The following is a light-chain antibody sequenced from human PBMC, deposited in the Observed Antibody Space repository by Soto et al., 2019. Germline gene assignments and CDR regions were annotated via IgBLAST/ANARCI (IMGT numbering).Light chain of an antibody. CDR2: DAS. V-gene: IGKV3-11*01. CDR1: QNIASNY. CDR3: QQRVRWPDQPLS. Sequence: EVVLTQSPATLSLSPGVRATLSCRGSQNIASNYLAWYQQTRGQAPILLIYDASNRAAGTPARFSGSGSGTDFTLTIRGLEPEDFAVSYCQQRVRWPDQPLSFGGGTKVEI. J-gene: IGKJ4*01.